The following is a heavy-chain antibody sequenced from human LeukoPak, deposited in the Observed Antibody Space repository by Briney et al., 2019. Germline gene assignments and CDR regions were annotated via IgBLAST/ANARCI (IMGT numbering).Heavy chain of an antibody. CDR1: GFTFSAYY. CDR2: ISSSSSTI. Sequence: GGSLRLSCAASGFTFSAYYMSWIRQAPGKGLEWVSYISSSSSTIYYADSVKGRFTISRDNAKNSLYLQMNSLRAEDTAVYYCARWLQSLDYWGQGALVTVSS. CDR3: ARWLQSLDY. V-gene: IGHV3-11*01. D-gene: IGHD5-24*01. J-gene: IGHJ4*02.